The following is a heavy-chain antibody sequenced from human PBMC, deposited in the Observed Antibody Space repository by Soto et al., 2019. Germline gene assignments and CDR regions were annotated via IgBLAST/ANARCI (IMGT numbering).Heavy chain of an antibody. CDR1: GFTFSSYW. D-gene: IGHD3-3*01. V-gene: IGHV3-74*01. CDR2: INSGGSST. Sequence: EVQLVESGGGLVQPGGSLRLSCAASGFTFSSYWMHWVRQAPGKGLVWVSRINSGGSSTDYADSVKGRFTISRDNAKNKFVWQKNRLWCEGTGGFFFAKDSWRHADYRGPGNPVNFPS. J-gene: IGHJ4*02. CDR3: AKDSWRHADY.